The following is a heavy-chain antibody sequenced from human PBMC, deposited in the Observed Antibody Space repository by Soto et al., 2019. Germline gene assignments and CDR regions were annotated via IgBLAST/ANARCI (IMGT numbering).Heavy chain of an antibody. CDR1: GGTFSSYA. CDR2: IVPIFGTP. J-gene: IGHJ6*02. V-gene: IGHV1-69*12. CDR3: ARANVGATFVHYYYGMDV. Sequence: QVQLVQSGPEVKKPGSSVKVSCKASGGTFSSYAISWVRQAPGQGLEWMGGIVPIFGTPNYAQKFQGRVTITADESTTTAYMELSGLRSEHTTLYYCARANVGATFVHYYYGMDVWRQGTTVTVSS.